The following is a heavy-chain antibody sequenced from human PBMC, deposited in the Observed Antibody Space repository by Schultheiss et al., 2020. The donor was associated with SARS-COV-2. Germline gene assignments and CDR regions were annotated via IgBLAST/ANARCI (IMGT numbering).Heavy chain of an antibody. V-gene: IGHV3-21*04. D-gene: IGHD6-19*01. CDR2: ISASGGAT. CDR1: GFTLSDYT. J-gene: IGHJ4*02. CDR3: AKDQEQWLVLLSMFDY. Sequence: GGSLRLSCAASGFTLSDYTMHWVRQAPGKGLEWVTSISASGGATYYADSVKGRFTISRDNAKNSLYLQMNSLRAEDTAVYYCAKDQEQWLVLLSMFDYWGQGTLVTVSS.